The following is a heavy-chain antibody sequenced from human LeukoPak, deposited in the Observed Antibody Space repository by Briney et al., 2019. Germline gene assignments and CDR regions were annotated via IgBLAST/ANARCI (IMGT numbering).Heavy chain of an antibody. D-gene: IGHD6-6*01. V-gene: IGHV3-21*01. J-gene: IGHJ4*02. CDR3: ARALSTSGFYFDY. Sequence: PGGSLRLSCAASGFTFSTYSMIWVRQAPGKALEWVSSITSKSSYTYYADSVTGRFTVSRDNAKNLLYLQMNSLRAEDTAVYYCARALSTSGFYFDYWGQGTLVTVSS. CDR2: ITSKSSYT. CDR1: GFTFSTYS.